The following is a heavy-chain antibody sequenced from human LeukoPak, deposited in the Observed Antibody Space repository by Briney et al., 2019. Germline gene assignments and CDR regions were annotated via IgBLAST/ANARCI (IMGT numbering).Heavy chain of an antibody. CDR2: ISAYNGNT. V-gene: IGHV1-18*01. CDR3: ARDRGSGSYYTPAPDAFDI. J-gene: IGHJ3*02. Sequence: ASVKVSCKASGYTFTSYGISWVRQVPGQGLEWMGWISAYNGNTNYAQKLQGRVTMTTDTSTSTAYMELRSLRSDDTAVYYCARDRGSGSYYTPAPDAFDIWGQGTMVTVSS. CDR1: GYTFTSYG. D-gene: IGHD3-10*01.